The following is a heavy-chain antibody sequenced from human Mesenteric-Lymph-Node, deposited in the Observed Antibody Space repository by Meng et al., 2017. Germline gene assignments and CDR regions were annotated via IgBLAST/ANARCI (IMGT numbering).Heavy chain of an antibody. J-gene: IGHJ4*02. CDR2: IYWDDDK. Sequence: IPLKESVPMLAQSTHTLTLTCTFSGFSLSTRGVGVGWIRQPPGKALEWLALIYWDDDKRYSPSLKSRLTITKDTSKNQVVLTMTNMDPVDTATYYCAHRSRDGYIYYWGQGTLVTVSS. D-gene: IGHD5-24*01. CDR3: AHRSRDGYIYY. V-gene: IGHV2-5*02. CDR1: GFSLSTRGVG.